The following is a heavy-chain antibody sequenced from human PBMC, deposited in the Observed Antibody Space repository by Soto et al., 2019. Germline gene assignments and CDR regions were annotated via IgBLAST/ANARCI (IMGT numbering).Heavy chain of an antibody. CDR3: ARAWGYAFDI. D-gene: IGHD7-27*01. Sequence: SQTLSLTCAVYGGSFSGYYWNWIRQPPGKGLEWIGEINHSGSTNYNPSLKSRVTISVDTSKNQFSLKLSSVTAADTAVYYCARAWGYAFDIWGQGTMVTVSS. CDR1: GGSFSGYY. V-gene: IGHV4-34*01. CDR2: INHSGST. J-gene: IGHJ3*02.